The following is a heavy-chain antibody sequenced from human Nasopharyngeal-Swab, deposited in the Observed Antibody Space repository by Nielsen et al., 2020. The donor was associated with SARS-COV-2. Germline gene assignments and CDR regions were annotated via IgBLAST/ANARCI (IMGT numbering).Heavy chain of an antibody. CDR1: GGTFSSYA. CDR2: IIPILGIA. Sequence: SVKVSCKASGGTFSSYAISWVRQAPGQGLEWMGGIIPILGIANYAQKFQGRVTITADKSTSTAYMELSSLRSEDTAAYYCARGGVGAVGGALDYWGQGTQVTVSS. CDR3: ARGGVGAVGGALDY. V-gene: IGHV1-69*10. D-gene: IGHD1-26*01. J-gene: IGHJ4*02.